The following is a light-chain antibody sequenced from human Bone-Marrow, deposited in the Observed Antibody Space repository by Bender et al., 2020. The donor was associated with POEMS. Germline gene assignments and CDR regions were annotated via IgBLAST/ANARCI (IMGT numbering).Light chain of an antibody. CDR3: QSYDSSLSGDVV. CDR1: RSNIGAGYD. Sequence: QSVLTQPPSVSEAPGQRVTISCTGSRSNIGAGYDVHWYQQLPGTAPKLLIYGNINRPSGVPDRFSGSKSGTSASLAITGLQAEDEADYYCQSYDSSLSGDVVFGGGTKLTVL. V-gene: IGLV1-40*01. CDR2: GNI. J-gene: IGLJ2*01.